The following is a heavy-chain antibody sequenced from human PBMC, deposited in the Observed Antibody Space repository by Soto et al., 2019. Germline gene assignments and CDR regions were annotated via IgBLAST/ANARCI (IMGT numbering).Heavy chain of an antibody. CDR2: IYHSGST. D-gene: IGHD2-15*01. V-gene: IGHV4-4*02. CDR1: GGSISSSNW. CDR3: ASNGGRDDYYYGMDV. Sequence: QVQLQESGPGLVKPSGTLSLTCAVSGGSISSSNWWSWVRQPPGKGLEWIGEIYHSGSTNYNPSLKSRVTISVDKSENQFSLKLSSVTAADTAVYYCASNGGRDDYYYGMDVWGQGTTVTVSS. J-gene: IGHJ6*02.